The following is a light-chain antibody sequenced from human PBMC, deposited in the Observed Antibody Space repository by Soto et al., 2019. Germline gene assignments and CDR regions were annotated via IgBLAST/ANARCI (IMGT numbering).Light chain of an antibody. Sequence: QLVLTQSPSASASLGASVKLTCTLSSAHSNYAIAWHQQRPEKGPRYLMKLNSDGSHSKGDGIPDRFSGSSSGAERSLTISSLQSEGEADYYCQTWGTDSWVFGAGTKLTVL. CDR3: QTWGTDSWV. J-gene: IGLJ3*02. CDR1: SAHSNYA. CDR2: LNSDGSH. V-gene: IGLV4-69*01.